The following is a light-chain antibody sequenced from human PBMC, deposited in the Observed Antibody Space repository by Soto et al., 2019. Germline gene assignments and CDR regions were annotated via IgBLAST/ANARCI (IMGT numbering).Light chain of an antibody. J-gene: IGKJ4*01. Sequence: EIVMTQSPATLSVSPGERATLSCRASQSVSSNLAWYQKKPGQAPRLLIYGASTRATGIPARFSGSGSGTEFTLTISSLQSEDFAVYYCQHYNNRPLTFGGGTKVEIK. CDR2: GAS. CDR3: QHYNNRPLT. CDR1: QSVSSN. V-gene: IGKV3-15*01.